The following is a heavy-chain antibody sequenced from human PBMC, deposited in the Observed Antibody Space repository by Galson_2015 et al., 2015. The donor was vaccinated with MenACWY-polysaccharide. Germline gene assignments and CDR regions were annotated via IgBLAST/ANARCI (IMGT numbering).Heavy chain of an antibody. CDR2: IYHSGSS. Sequence: SETLSLTCTVSGGSITSYYWSWIRQPPGKGLEWIGYIYHSGSSNYNPSLKSRVTISGDTSKNQFSLKVTSVTAADTAMYYCARGRFSTLMDVWGQGTTVTVSS. J-gene: IGHJ6*02. CDR1: GGSITSYY. D-gene: IGHD3-3*01. V-gene: IGHV4-59*01. CDR3: ARGRFSTLMDV.